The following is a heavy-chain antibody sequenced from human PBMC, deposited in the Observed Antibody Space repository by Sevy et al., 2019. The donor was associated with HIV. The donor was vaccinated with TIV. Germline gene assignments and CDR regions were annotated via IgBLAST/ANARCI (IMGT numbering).Heavy chain of an antibody. Sequence: GGSLRLSCATSEFTFSSYSMNWVRQAPGNGLEWVSSISGGGTYIYYADSVKGRFTISRDNAKNSLSLQMNSLRAVDTAVYYWTRGTHDYGDYDRDAFDIWGQGTMVTVSS. CDR3: TRGTHDYGDYDRDAFDI. J-gene: IGHJ3*02. V-gene: IGHV3-21*01. D-gene: IGHD4-17*01. CDR2: ISGGGTYI. CDR1: EFTFSSYS.